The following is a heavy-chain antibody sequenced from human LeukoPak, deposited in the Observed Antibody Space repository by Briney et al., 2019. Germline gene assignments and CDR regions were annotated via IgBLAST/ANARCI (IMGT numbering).Heavy chain of an antibody. CDR2: ISSSGSTI. V-gene: IGHV3-11*04. CDR1: GFTFSDYY. D-gene: IGHD5-24*01. CDR3: ARDQSGYNSFYFDY. J-gene: IGHJ4*02. Sequence: GGSLRLSCAASGFTFSDYYMSWIRQAPGKGLEWVSYISSSGSTIYYADSVKGRFTISRDNAKNSPYLQMNSLRAEDTAVYYCARDQSGYNSFYFDYWGQGTLVTVSS.